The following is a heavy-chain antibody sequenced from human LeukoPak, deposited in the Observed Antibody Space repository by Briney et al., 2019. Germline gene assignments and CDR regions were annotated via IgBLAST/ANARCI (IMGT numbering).Heavy chain of an antibody. V-gene: IGHV3-7*01. D-gene: IGHD3-22*01. CDR3: AREYYDSSGYYHGWH. CDR2: IKQDGSEK. CDR1: GFTSSSYW. J-gene: IGHJ4*02. Sequence: GGSLRLSCSTSGFTSSSYWMSWVRQAPGKGLGWVANIKQDGSEKYYVDSVKGRFTISRDNAKNSLFLQMNSLRADDTAVYYCAREYYDSSGYYHGWHWGQGALVTVSS.